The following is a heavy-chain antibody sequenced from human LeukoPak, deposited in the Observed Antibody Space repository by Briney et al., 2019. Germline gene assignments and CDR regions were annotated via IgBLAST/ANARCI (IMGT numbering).Heavy chain of an antibody. CDR3: ARVNSSSSNLDY. V-gene: IGHV4-61*02. J-gene: IGHJ4*02. Sequence: IPSETLSLTCTVSSGSISSSNYYWSWIRQPAGGGLEWIGRISTIGITNYNPSLISRVTISIDTSKNQFSLKLSSVTAADTAVYYCARVNSSSSNLDYWGQGTLVTVSS. CDR1: SGSISSSNYY. CDR2: ISTIGIT. D-gene: IGHD6-6*01.